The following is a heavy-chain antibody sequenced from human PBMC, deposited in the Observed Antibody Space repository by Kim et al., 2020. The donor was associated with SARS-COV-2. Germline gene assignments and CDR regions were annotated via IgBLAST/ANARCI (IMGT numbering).Heavy chain of an antibody. CDR3: AKVGGIVVVITEFDY. Sequence: GGSLRLSCAASGFTFSNYAMSWVRQAPGKGLEWVSGISDSGGTTYYAESVKGRFTISRDNSKNTLYLQMNSLRAEDTAVYYCAKVGGIVVVITEFDYWGQGTLVTVSS. V-gene: IGHV3-23*01. J-gene: IGHJ4*02. D-gene: IGHD3-22*01. CDR2: ISDSGGTT. CDR1: GFTFSNYA.